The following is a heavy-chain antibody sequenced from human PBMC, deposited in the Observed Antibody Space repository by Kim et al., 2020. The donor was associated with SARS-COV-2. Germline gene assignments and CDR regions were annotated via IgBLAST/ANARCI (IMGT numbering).Heavy chain of an antibody. CDR1: GGSISSYY. Sequence: SETLSLTCTVSGGSISSYYWSWIRQPPGKGLEWIGYIYYSGSTNYNPSLKSRVTISVDTSKNQFSLKLSSVTAADTAVYYCARATQVVLREGYSSGWCDAFDIWGQGTMVTVSS. D-gene: IGHD6-19*01. J-gene: IGHJ3*02. CDR3: ARATQVVLREGYSSGWCDAFDI. V-gene: IGHV4-59*01. CDR2: IYYSGST.